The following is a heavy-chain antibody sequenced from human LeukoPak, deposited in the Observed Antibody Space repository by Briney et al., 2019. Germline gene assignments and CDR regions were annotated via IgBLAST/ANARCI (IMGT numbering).Heavy chain of an antibody. CDR3: ARARAQVGATGIDY. J-gene: IGHJ4*02. CDR2: ISGSGGST. D-gene: IGHD1-26*01. V-gene: IGHV3-23*01. Sequence: GGSLRLSCAASGFTFSSYAMSWVRQAPVKGLEWVSAISGSGGSTYYADSVKGRLTISRDNSKNSLYLQMNSLRAEDTAVYYCARARAQVGATGIDYWGQGTLVTVSS. CDR1: GFTFSSYA.